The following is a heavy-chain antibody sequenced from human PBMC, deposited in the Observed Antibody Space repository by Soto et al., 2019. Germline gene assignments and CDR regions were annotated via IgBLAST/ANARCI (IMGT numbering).Heavy chain of an antibody. CDR2: ISAYNGNT. V-gene: IGHV1-18*01. J-gene: IGHJ5*02. Sequence: GASVKVSCKASGYTSTSYGISWVRQAPGQGLEWMGWISAYNGNTNYAQKLQGRVTMTTDTSTSTAYMELRSLRSDDTAVYYCARILSLGLVVAANKYNWFDPWGQGTLVTVSS. CDR3: ARILSLGLVVAANKYNWFDP. CDR1: GYTSTSYG. D-gene: IGHD2-15*01.